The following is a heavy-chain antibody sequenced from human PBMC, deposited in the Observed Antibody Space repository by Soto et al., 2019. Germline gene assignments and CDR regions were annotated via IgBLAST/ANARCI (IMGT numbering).Heavy chain of an antibody. D-gene: IGHD3-22*01. V-gene: IGHV3-66*01. CDR2: IYSGGST. Sequence: GGSLRLSCAASGFTVSSNYMSWVRQAPGKGLEWVSVIYSGGSTYYADSVKGRFTISRVNSKNTLYLQMNSLRAEDTAVYYCARDEYYYDSSGYYYYYGMDVWGQGTTVTVSS. CDR1: GFTVSSNY. CDR3: ARDEYYYDSSGYYYYYGMDV. J-gene: IGHJ6*02.